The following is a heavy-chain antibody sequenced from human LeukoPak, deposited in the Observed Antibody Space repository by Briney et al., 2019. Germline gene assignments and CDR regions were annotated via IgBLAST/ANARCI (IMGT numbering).Heavy chain of an antibody. J-gene: IGHJ3*02. V-gene: IGHV4-59*01. CDR2: IYYSGST. Sequence: SETLSLTCTVSGGSISSYYWSWIRQPPGKGLEWIGYIYYSGSTNYNPSLKSRVTISVDTSKNQFSLKLGSVTAADTAVYYCARVSVYYDSSGYTKVEDAFDIWGQGTVVTVSS. D-gene: IGHD3-22*01. CDR1: GGSISSYY. CDR3: ARVSVYYDSSGYTKVEDAFDI.